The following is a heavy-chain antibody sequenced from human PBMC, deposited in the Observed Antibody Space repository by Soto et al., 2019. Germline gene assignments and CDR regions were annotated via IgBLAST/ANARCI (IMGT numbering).Heavy chain of an antibody. D-gene: IGHD3-22*01. CDR3: AYEPYDSSGYYMDY. CDR1: GGTFSSYA. V-gene: IGHV1-69*13. Sequence: SVTVSCKASGGTFSSYAISWVRQAPGQGLEWMGGIIPIFGTANYAQKFQGRVTITADESTSTAYMELSSLRSEDTAVYYCAYEPYDSSGYYMDYWGQGTLVTVSS. CDR2: IIPIFGTA. J-gene: IGHJ4*02.